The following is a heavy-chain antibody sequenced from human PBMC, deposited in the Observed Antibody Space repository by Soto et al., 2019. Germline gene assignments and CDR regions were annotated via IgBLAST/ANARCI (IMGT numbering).Heavy chain of an antibody. V-gene: IGHV4-30-4*01. CDR2: ISSSEST. CDR1: GGSVTSDEDY. J-gene: IGHJ4*02. Sequence: SETLSLTCTVSGGSVTSDEDYWSWIRQSPGKGLEWIRYISSSESTGYNPSLKTRLSMSVDRSKNQVTLRLTSGTAAGTAVYFCAAESGSTYGYFDSWGQGTQVTVSS. CDR3: AAESGSTYGYFDS. D-gene: IGHD5-18*01.